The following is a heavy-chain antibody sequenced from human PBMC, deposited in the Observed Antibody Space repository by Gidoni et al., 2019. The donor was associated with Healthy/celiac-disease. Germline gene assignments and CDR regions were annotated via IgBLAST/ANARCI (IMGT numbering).Heavy chain of an antibody. CDR2: IKSKTDGGTT. Sequence: EVQLVESGGGLVKPGGSLRLSCAASGFTFSNAWMGWVRQAPGKGLEWVGRIKSKTDGGTTDYAAPVKGRFTISRDDSKNTLYLQMNSLKTEDTAVYYCTATVATIGAFDIWGQGTMVTVSS. D-gene: IGHD5-12*01. V-gene: IGHV3-15*01. CDR1: GFTFSNAW. CDR3: TATVATIGAFDI. J-gene: IGHJ3*02.